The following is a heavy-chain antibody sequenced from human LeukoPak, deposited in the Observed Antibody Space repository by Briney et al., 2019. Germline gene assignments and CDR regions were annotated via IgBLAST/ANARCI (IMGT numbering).Heavy chain of an antibody. D-gene: IGHD4-17*01. Sequence: GESLKISCKGSGYTFTSYWSGWVRQMPGKGLEWMGIIYPGDSDTRYSPSFQGQVTISADKSISTAYLQWSSLKASDTAMYYCARHKTTVTSGYDYWGQGTLVTVSS. J-gene: IGHJ4*02. V-gene: IGHV5-51*01. CDR2: IYPGDSDT. CDR1: GYTFTSYW. CDR3: ARHKTTVTSGYDY.